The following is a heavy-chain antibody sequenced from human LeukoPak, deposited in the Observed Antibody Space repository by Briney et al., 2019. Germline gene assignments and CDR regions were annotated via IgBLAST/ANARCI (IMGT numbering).Heavy chain of an antibody. CDR2: IIPIFGTA. J-gene: IGHJ6*02. Sequence: AASVKVSCKASGGTFSNYAISWVRQAPGQGLEWMGEIIPIFGTAIYAQNFQDRVTITADESPSTAYMELSGLRSEDTAVYYCARENCNSTSCYTRYYYGIDVWGQGTTVTVSS. D-gene: IGHD2-2*02. CDR1: GGTFSNYA. V-gene: IGHV1-69*13. CDR3: ARENCNSTSCYTRYYYGIDV.